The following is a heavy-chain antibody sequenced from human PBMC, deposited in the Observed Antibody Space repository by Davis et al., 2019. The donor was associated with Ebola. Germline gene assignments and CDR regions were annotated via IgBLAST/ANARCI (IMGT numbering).Heavy chain of an antibody. D-gene: IGHD1-26*01. Sequence: SLKISCAASGFTFDDYAMHWVRQAPEKGLEWVSGISWNSGSIGYADSVKGRFTISRDNAKNSLYLQMNSLRAEDTALYYCAKVMVGATGGFDYWGQGTLVTVSS. CDR2: ISWNSGSI. CDR1: GFTFDDYA. V-gene: IGHV3-9*01. CDR3: AKVMVGATGGFDY. J-gene: IGHJ4*02.